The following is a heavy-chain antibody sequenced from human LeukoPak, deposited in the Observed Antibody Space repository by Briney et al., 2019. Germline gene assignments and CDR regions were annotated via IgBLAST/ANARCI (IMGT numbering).Heavy chain of an antibody. D-gene: IGHD5-18*01. V-gene: IGHV4-38-2*02. CDR1: GYSISSGYY. CDR3: ASHAGDTAGPTFDY. J-gene: IGHJ4*02. CDR2: IYHSGST. Sequence: SETLSLTCTVSGYSISSGYYWGWIRQPPGKGLEWIGSIYHSGSTYYNPSLKSRVTISVDTSKNQFSLKLSSVTAADTAVYYRASHAGDTAGPTFDYWGQGTLVTVSS.